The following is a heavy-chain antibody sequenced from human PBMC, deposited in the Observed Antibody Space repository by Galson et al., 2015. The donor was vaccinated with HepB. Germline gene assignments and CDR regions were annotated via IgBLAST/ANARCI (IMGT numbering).Heavy chain of an antibody. CDR1: GGTFSSYG. CDR2: IIPILGIT. CDR3: ARDRNAAGTAGYYYGMDV. J-gene: IGHJ6*02. Sequence: SVKVSCKASGGTFSSYGISWVRQAPGQGVEWMGRIIPILGITNYAQKFEGGVTFTADKVTNIAYMELRSLRSEDTAMYYCARDRNAAGTAGYYYGMDVWGQGTTVTVSS. V-gene: IGHV1-69*04. D-gene: IGHD2-15*01.